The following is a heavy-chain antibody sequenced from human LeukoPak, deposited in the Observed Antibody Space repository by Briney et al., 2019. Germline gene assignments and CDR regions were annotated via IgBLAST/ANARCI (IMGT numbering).Heavy chain of an antibody. V-gene: IGHV1-46*01. D-gene: IGHD5-18*01. CDR1: GYTFTTYY. CDR3: ARGFVETSLAFNRFDP. CDR2: LNPSDGST. J-gene: IGHJ5*02. Sequence: GASVKVSCKASGYTFTTYYMHWVRQAPGQGLEWMGILNPSDGSTTYARNFQGRVTMTRDTSTSTVYMELSSLGSEDTAVYYCARGFVETSLAFNRFDPWGQGTLVTVSS.